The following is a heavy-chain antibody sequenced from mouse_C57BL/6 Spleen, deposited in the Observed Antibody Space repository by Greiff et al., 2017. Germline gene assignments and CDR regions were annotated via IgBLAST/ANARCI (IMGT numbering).Heavy chain of an antibody. CDR2: IYPRDGST. CDR1: GYTFTSYD. D-gene: IGHD2-1*01. J-gene: IGHJ2*01. V-gene: IGHV1-85*01. Sequence: QVQLQQSGPELVKPGASVKLSCKASGYTFTSYDINWVQQRPGQGLEWIGWIYPRDGSTKYNETFKGKATLTVDTSSSTAYMELHSLTSEDSAVYFCARSPIYYGNYAYYFDYWGQGTTLTVSS. CDR3: ARSPIYYGNYAYYFDY.